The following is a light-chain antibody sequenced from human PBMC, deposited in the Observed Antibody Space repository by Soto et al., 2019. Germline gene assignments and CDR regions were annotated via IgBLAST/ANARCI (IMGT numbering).Light chain of an antibody. V-gene: IGKV3-20*01. CDR2: GAS. CDR3: QQYGSSPLT. Sequence: EIVLTQSPGTLSLSPGERATLSCRASQSVKSSYLAWYQQKPGQAPRLLIFGASRRANGIPDRFSGSGSGTDFTLTISRLEPEDFAVFYCQQYGSSPLTFGGGTKVDIK. J-gene: IGKJ4*01. CDR1: QSVKSSY.